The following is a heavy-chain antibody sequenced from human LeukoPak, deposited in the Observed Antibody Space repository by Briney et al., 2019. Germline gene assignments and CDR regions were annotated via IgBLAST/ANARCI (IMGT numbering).Heavy chain of an antibody. Sequence: PEESLKISCKGSGYSFTSYWIGWVRQMPGKGLEWMGIIYPGDSDTRYSPSFQGQVTISADKSISTAYLQWSSLKASDTAMYYCARHGDGYNYDYYYGMDVWGQGTTVTVSS. CDR2: IYPGDSDT. D-gene: IGHD5-24*01. V-gene: IGHV5-51*01. CDR1: GYSFTSYW. CDR3: ARHGDGYNYDYYYGMDV. J-gene: IGHJ6*02.